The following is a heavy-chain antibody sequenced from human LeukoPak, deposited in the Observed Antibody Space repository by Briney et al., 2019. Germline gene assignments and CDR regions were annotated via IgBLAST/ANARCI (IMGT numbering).Heavy chain of an antibody. J-gene: IGHJ4*02. CDR3: ARAGAEVEWLLFGFPDY. Sequence: PGGSLRLSCAASGFTFSSYAMHWVRQAPGKGLGWVAVISYDGSNKYYADSGKGRFTIARDNSKTTLYLQMNSMRAEDTAVYYCARAGAEVEWLLFGFPDYWGQGTLVTVSS. V-gene: IGHV3-30-3*01. D-gene: IGHD3-3*01. CDR2: ISYDGSNK. CDR1: GFTFSSYA.